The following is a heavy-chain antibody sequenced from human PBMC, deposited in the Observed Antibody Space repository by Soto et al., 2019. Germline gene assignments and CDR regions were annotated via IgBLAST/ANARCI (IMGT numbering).Heavy chain of an antibody. J-gene: IGHJ4*02. Sequence: GESLKISCKGSGYSFSSYWIGWVRQMPGKGLEWMGIIYPGDSNTRYSPSFQGQVTISADRSISTAYLQWSSLKASDTAMYYCARRHYYDASDYFGFLGFDYCGQGALVTVSS. CDR3: ARRHYYDASDYFGFLGFDY. D-gene: IGHD3-22*01. CDR1: GYSFSSYW. V-gene: IGHV5-51*01. CDR2: IYPGDSNT.